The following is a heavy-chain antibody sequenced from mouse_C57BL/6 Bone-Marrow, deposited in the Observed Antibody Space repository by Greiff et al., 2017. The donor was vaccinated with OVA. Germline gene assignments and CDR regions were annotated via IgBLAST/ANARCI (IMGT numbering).Heavy chain of an antibody. CDR1: GYTFPSYW. CDR2: IDPSDSYT. V-gene: IGHV1-50*01. CDR3: AYGNGAY. Sequence: VQLQQPGAELVKPGASVKLSCKASGYTFPSYWMPWVKQRPGKGLEWIGEIDPSDSYTNYTQKIKGKATLTVDTPSGTAYMQLSSLTSEDYAVYYCAYGNGAYWGQGTLVTVSA. D-gene: IGHD2-1*01. J-gene: IGHJ3*01.